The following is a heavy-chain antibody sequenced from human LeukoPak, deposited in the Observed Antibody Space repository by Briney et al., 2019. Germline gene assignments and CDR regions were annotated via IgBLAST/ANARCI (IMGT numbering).Heavy chain of an antibody. V-gene: IGHV3-21*01. J-gene: IGHJ6*02. CDR1: GFTFSSFW. D-gene: IGHD2-8*02. CDR3: ARVAYSYYGMDV. CDR2: ISSSSSYI. Sequence: GGSLRLSCAASGFTFSSFWMSWVRQAPGKGLEWVSSISSSSSYIYYADSVKGRFTISRDNAKNSLYLQMNSLRAEDTAVYYCARVAYSYYGMDVWGQGTTVTVSS.